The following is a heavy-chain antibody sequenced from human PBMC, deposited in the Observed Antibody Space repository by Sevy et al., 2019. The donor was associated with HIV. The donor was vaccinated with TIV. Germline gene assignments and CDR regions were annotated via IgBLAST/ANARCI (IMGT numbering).Heavy chain of an antibody. CDR3: ARDLEYYYDSSGKQVAG. J-gene: IGHJ4*02. V-gene: IGHV3-48*02. CDR1: GFTFSSYS. CDR2: ISSSSSTI. Sequence: GGSLRLSCAASGFTFSSYSMNWVRQAPGKGLEWVSYISSSSSTIYYADSVKGRFTISRDNAKNSLYLQMNSLRDEDTAVYYGARDLEYYYDSSGKQVAGWGQGTLVTVSS. D-gene: IGHD3-22*01.